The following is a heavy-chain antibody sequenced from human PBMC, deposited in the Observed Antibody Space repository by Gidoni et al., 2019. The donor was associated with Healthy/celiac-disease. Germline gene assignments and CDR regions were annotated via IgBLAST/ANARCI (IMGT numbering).Heavy chain of an antibody. Sequence: QVQLVESGGGVVQPGRSLRLSCAASGFTFSRYAMHWVRQAPGKGLEWVAVISYDGSNKYYADSVKGRFTISRDNSKNTLYLQMNSLRAEDTAVYYCARDQKYYDFWSGYLNTPNYYYGMDVWGQGTTVTVSS. V-gene: IGHV3-30-3*01. CDR1: GFTFSRYA. J-gene: IGHJ6*02. CDR2: ISYDGSNK. CDR3: ARDQKYYDFWSGYLNTPNYYYGMDV. D-gene: IGHD3-3*01.